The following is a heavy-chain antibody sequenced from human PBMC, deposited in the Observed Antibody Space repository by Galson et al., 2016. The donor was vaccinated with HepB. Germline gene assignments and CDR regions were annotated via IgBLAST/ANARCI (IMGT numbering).Heavy chain of an antibody. Sequence: SVKVSCKASGYTFTGYYIHWVRQAPGQGLEWMGRINPNRGGTHYAQKFQGRVAMTSDTSISTAYMELSSLRSDDTAVYHCATEDDYYYYGMDVWGQGTTVTVSS. CDR1: GYTFTGYY. J-gene: IGHJ6*02. CDR3: ATEDDYYYYGMDV. CDR2: INPNRGGT. V-gene: IGHV1-2*06.